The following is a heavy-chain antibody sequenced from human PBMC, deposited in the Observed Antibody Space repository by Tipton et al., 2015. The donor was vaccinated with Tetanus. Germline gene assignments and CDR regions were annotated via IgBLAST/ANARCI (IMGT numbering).Heavy chain of an antibody. CDR3: ARDRGDYIYYGMDV. CDR2: IDPNSGDT. Sequence: QLVQSGPEVKKPGASVKVSCTASGYTFTGYYMYWVRQAPGQGLEWVGWIDPNSGDTIYAQNFQGRVTMTRDTSISTVYMELSRLRSDDTAVYYCARDRGDYIYYGMDVWGPGTTVSVSS. D-gene: IGHD3-22*01. V-gene: IGHV1-2*02. J-gene: IGHJ6*02. CDR1: GYTFTGYY.